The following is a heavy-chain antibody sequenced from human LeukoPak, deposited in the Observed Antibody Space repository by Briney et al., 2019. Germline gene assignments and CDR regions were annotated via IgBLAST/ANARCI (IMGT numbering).Heavy chain of an antibody. J-gene: IGHJ5*02. CDR2: IYHSGST. D-gene: IGHD6-13*01. CDR1: GGSISSSNW. CDR3: ARRRAAAGTRNWFDP. V-gene: IGHV4-4*02. Sequence: SETLSLTCAVSGGSISSSNWWSWVRQPPGKGLEWIGEIYHSGSTNYNPSLKSRVTISVDKSKNQFSLKLSSVTAADTAVYYCARRRAAAGTRNWFDPWGQGTLVTVSS.